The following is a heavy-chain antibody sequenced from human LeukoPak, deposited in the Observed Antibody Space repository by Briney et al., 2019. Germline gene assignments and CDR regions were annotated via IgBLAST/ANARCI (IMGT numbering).Heavy chain of an antibody. CDR3: ARDLGSGSYSFYYYYGMDV. Sequence: GGSLRLSCAASGFTFSDYYMSWIRQAPGKGLEWVSYISSSSSYTNYADSVKGRFTISRDNAKNSLYLQMNSLRAEDMAVYYCARDLGSGSYSFYYYYGMDVWGKGTTVTVSS. CDR2: ISSSSSYT. D-gene: IGHD3-10*01. CDR1: GFTFSDYY. V-gene: IGHV3-11*06. J-gene: IGHJ6*04.